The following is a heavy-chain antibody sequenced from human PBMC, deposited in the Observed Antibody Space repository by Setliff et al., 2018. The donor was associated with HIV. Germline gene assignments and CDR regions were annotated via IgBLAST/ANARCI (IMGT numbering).Heavy chain of an antibody. CDR1: GGSISSSSYF. CDR2: IYYTGST. J-gene: IGHJ6*03. Sequence: NPSETLSLTCTVSGGSISSSSYFWTWIRQHPGKGLEWIGYIYYTGSTDYNPSLKSRVTISLDTSKNQFSLKLRPVTAADTAVYYCARDLRGYYYDSSGYFYMGVWGKGTTVTVSS. D-gene: IGHD3-22*01. V-gene: IGHV4-31*03. CDR3: ARDLRGYYYDSSGYFYMGV.